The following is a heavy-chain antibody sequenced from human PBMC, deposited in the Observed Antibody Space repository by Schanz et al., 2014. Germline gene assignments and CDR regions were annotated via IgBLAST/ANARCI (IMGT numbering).Heavy chain of an antibody. D-gene: IGHD6-13*01. V-gene: IGHV1-18*01. Sequence: QVQLVQSGAEVKKPGASVKVSCKASGYTFTSYGINWVRQAPGQGLEWMGWINGYNGHTLYAQKFQGRVTMTRDTSTSTVYMELSSLRSEDTAVYYCARDGVDAAAGGNYWGQGTLVTVSS. CDR2: INGYNGHT. CDR3: ARDGVDAAAGGNY. J-gene: IGHJ4*02. CDR1: GYTFTSYG.